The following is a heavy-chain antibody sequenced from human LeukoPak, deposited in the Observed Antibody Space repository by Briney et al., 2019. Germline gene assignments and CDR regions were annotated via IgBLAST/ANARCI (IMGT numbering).Heavy chain of an antibody. CDR3: ARSPAPWNYGVVNYYYYGMDV. CDR1: GGTFSSYA. V-gene: IGHV1-8*02. D-gene: IGHD1-7*01. Sequence: ASVKVSCKASGGTFSSYAISWVRQAPGQGLEWMGWMNPNSGNTGYAQKFQGRVTMTRNTSISTAYMELSSLRSEDTAVYYCARSPAPWNYGVVNYYYYGMDVWGQGTTVTVSS. CDR2: MNPNSGNT. J-gene: IGHJ6*02.